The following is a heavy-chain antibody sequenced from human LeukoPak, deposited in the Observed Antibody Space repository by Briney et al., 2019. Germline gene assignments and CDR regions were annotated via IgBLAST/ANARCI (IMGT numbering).Heavy chain of an antibody. CDR3: ARYDSSGFDY. V-gene: IGHV1-69*04. CDR1: GGTFRSYA. Sequence: SVKVSCKVSGGTFRSYALSWVRQAPGQGLEWMGRIIPILSIAHYAQKFQGRVTITADKSTSTAYMELSSLRSEDTAVYCCARYDSSGFDYWGQGTLVTVSS. J-gene: IGHJ4*02. CDR2: IIPILSIA. D-gene: IGHD3-22*01.